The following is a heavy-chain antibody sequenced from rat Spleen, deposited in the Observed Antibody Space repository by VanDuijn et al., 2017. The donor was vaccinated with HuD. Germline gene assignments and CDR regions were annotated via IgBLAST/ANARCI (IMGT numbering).Heavy chain of an antibody. CDR2: IWGNGNA. Sequence: QVQLKESGPGLVQPSQTLSLTCTVSGFSLSNYGLIWVRQPPGKGLEWMGVIWGNGNANYNSPLKSRLSISRDTSKSQVYLEMTSLQTEDTATYYCASLYRSYLYSWFAYWGQGTLVTVSS. V-gene: IGHV2-13*01. D-gene: IGHD1-2*01. CDR3: ASLYRSYLYSWFAY. J-gene: IGHJ3*01. CDR1: GFSLSNYG.